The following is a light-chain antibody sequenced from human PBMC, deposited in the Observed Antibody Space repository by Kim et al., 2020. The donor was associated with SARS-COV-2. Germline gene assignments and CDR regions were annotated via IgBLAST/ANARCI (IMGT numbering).Light chain of an antibody. Sequence: LSLTPGESATLSCRASQTVSSYLAWYQQKPGQAPRLLIYDASVRATGIPARFSGSGSGTDFTLTISRLEPEDSAVYYCQHRTNWLFGQGTKLEI. J-gene: IGKJ2*01. CDR1: QTVSSY. CDR2: DAS. CDR3: QHRTNWL. V-gene: IGKV3-11*01.